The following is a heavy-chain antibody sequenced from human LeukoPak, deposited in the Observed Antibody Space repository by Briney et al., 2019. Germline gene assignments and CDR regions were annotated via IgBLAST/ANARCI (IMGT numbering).Heavy chain of an antibody. J-gene: IGHJ6*02. D-gene: IGHD3-10*01. Sequence: SVKVSCKASGGTFSGYAISWVRQAPGQGLEWMGGIIPIFGTANYAQKFQGRVTITADEFTSTAYMELSSLRSEDTAVYYCARRFYGSGRAYYYYGMDVWGQGTTVTVSS. V-gene: IGHV1-69*13. CDR2: IIPIFGTA. CDR1: GGTFSGYA. CDR3: ARRFYGSGRAYYYYGMDV.